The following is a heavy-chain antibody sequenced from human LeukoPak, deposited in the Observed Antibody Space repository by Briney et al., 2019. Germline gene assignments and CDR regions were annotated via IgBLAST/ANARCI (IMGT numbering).Heavy chain of an antibody. V-gene: IGHV3-21*01. CDR1: GFTFSSYS. CDR2: ISSSSSYI. Sequence: GGSLRLSCAASGFTFSSYSMNWVRQAPGKGLEWVSSISSSSSYIYYADSVKGRFTISGDNAKNSLYLQMNSLRAEDTAVYYCARDYNSGYDSIDYWGQGTLVTVSS. J-gene: IGHJ4*02. CDR3: ARDYNSGYDSIDY. D-gene: IGHD5-12*01.